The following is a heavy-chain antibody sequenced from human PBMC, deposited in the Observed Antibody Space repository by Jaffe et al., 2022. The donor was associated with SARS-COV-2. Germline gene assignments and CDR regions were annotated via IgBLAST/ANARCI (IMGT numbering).Heavy chain of an antibody. Sequence: EVQLVESGGGLVQPGRSLRLSCAASGFTFDDYAMHWVRQAPGKGLEWVSGISWNSGSIGYADSVKGRFTISRDNAKNSLYLQMNSLRAEDTALYYCAKDRGGRLGANWFDPWGQGTLVTVSS. CDR2: ISWNSGSI. V-gene: IGHV3-9*01. CDR3: AKDRGGRLGANWFDP. CDR1: GFTFDDYA. J-gene: IGHJ5*02. D-gene: IGHD3-10*01.